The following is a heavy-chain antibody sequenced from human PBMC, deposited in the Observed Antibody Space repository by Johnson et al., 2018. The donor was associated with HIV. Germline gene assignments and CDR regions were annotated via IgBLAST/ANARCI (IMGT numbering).Heavy chain of an antibody. D-gene: IGHD3-22*01. CDR2: ISGGGGST. CDR1: GFTFSTYA. Sequence: VQLVESGGGVVRPGGSLRLSCAASGFTFSTYAMSWVRQAPGRGLEWVSAISGGGGSTYYADSVKGRFTISRDNSKNTLYLEMNSLRAEDTAVYYCAKDTGAYYDTFLAFDIWGQGTMVTVSS. J-gene: IGHJ3*02. CDR3: AKDTGAYYDTFLAFDI. V-gene: IGHV3-23*04.